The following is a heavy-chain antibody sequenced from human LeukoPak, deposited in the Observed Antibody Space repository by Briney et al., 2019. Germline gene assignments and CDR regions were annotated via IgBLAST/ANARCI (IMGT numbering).Heavy chain of an antibody. CDR1: GGSFSGYY. J-gene: IGHJ4*02. D-gene: IGHD6-19*01. V-gene: IGHV4-34*01. Sequence: SETLSLTCAVYGGSFSGYYWSWIRQPPGKGLEWIGEINHSGSTNYNPSLKSRVTISVDTSKNQFSLKLSSVTAADTAVHYCARTRGWYQYYFDYWGQGTLVTVSS. CDR2: INHSGST. CDR3: ARTRGWYQYYFDY.